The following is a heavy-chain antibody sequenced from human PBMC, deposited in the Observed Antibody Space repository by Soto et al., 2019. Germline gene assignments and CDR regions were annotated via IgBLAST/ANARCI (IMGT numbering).Heavy chain of an antibody. J-gene: IGHJ4*02. CDR2: MNSDGSTT. CDR1: GFTFANHW. CDR3: ATAEVDY. V-gene: IGHV3-74*01. Sequence: EVQLVESGGGLVQPGGSLRLSCAVSGFTFANHWMHWVRQAPGKGPEWVSRMNSDGSTTDYADSVKGRFTVSRDNAKNTLYLQMNSLRAEDTAVYYCATAEVDYWGPGTLVTVSS.